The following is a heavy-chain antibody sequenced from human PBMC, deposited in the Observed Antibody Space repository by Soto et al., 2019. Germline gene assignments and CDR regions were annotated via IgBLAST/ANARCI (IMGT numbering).Heavy chain of an antibody. CDR3: ARDCTGGSCFCIY. CDR1: GYTLTNYA. Sequence: QVQLVQSAAEVKKPGASVKVSCKASGYTLTNYAISWLRQAPGQGPEWMGWINTYNGSSNYAQKFQGRVTMTTDTSTNTAYMELRSLTSDDTAVYYCARDCTGGSCFCIYWGQGTLVTVSS. V-gene: IGHV1-18*01. D-gene: IGHD2-15*01. J-gene: IGHJ4*02. CDR2: INTYNGSS.